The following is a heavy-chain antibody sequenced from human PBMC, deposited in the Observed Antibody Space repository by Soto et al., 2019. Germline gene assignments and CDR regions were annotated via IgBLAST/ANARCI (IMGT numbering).Heavy chain of an antibody. CDR3: AKEVEGCWYYFDY. Sequence: EVQLLESGGGLVQPGGSLTLSCAASGFTFSTYAMTWVRQAPGKGLEWVSTISDSCGSTYYAYSVKGRFTISRDNSKNTVYLQMNILRAEDTAVYYCAKEVEGCWYYFDYWGQGTLVTVSS. CDR1: GFTFSTYA. V-gene: IGHV3-23*01. J-gene: IGHJ4*02. CDR2: ISDSCGST.